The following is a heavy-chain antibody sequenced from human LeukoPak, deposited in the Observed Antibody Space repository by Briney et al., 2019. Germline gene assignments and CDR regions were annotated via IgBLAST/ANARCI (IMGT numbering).Heavy chain of an antibody. D-gene: IGHD4-17*01. Sequence: PSETLSLTCAVSGYSISSGYYWGWIRQPPGKGLEWIGSIYHSGSTYYSPSLKSRVTISVDTSKNQFSLKLSSVTAADTAVYYCARSPHPYGDYVDYWGQGTLVTVSS. V-gene: IGHV4-38-2*01. J-gene: IGHJ4*02. CDR3: ARSPHPYGDYVDY. CDR2: IYHSGST. CDR1: GYSISSGYY.